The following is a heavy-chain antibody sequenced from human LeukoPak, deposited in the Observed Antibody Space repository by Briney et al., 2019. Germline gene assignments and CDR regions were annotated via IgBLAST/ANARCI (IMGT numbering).Heavy chain of an antibody. CDR2: IYYSGST. V-gene: IGHV4-59*01. D-gene: IGHD6-25*01. J-gene: IGHJ4*02. CDR3: ARDLAADGGFDY. Sequence: SETLSLTCTVSGGSISSYYWSWIRQPPGKGLEWIGYIYYSGSTNYNPSLKSRVTISVDTSKNQFSLKLSSVTAADTAVYYCARDLAADGGFDYWGQGTLVTVSS. CDR1: GGSISSYY.